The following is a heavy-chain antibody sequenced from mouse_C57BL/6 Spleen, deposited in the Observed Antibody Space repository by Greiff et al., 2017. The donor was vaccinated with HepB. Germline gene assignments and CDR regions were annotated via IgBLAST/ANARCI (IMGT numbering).Heavy chain of an antibody. CDR3: TTGNYYGSAY. V-gene: IGHV14-4*01. CDR1: GFNIKDDY. D-gene: IGHD1-1*01. CDR2: IDPENGDT. Sequence: EVQLQQSGAELVRPGASVKLSCTASGFNIKDDYMHWVKQRPEQGLEWIGWIDPENGDTEYASKFQGKATITADTSSNTAYLQLSSLTSEDTSVYYCTTGNYYGSAYWGQGTLVTVSA. J-gene: IGHJ3*01.